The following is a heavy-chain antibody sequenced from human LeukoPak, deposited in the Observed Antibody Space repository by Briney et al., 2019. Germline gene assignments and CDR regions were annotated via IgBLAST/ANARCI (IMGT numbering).Heavy chain of an antibody. CDR1: GFTFDDYA. CDR2: ISWNSGSI. CDR3: AKDVSSGWYFWYFDL. D-gene: IGHD6-19*01. V-gene: IGHV3-9*01. Sequence: GGSLRLSCAASGFTFDDYAMHWVRQAPGKGLEWVSGISWNSGSIGYADSVKGRFAISRDNAKNSLYLQMNSLRAEDTALYYCAKDVSSGWYFWYFDLWGRGTLVTVSS. J-gene: IGHJ2*01.